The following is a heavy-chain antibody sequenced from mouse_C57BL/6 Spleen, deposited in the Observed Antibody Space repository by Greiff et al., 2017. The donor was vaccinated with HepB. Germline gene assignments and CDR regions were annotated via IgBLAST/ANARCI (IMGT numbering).Heavy chain of an antibody. J-gene: IGHJ2*01. D-gene: IGHD1-1*01. CDR3: FLLLRTY. V-gene: IGHV1-50*01. Sequence: QVQLKESGAELVKPGASVKLSCKASGYTFTSYWMQWVKQRPGQGLEWIGEIDPSDSYTNYNQKFKGKATLTVDTSSSTAYMQLSSLTSEDSAVYYCFLLLRTYWGQGTTLTVSS. CDR1: GYTFTSYW. CDR2: IDPSDSYT.